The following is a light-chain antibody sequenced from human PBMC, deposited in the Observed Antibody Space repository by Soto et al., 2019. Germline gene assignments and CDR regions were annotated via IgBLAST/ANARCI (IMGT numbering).Light chain of an antibody. Sequence: DIQMTQSPSTLSSSVFDRVTITCRASQSITGWLAWYQQKPGKAPKLLIYAASTLQSGVPSRFSGSGSGTDFTLTISCLQSEDFATYYCQKYYRYPRTFGQGNKVDIK. J-gene: IGKJ1*01. CDR1: QSITGW. CDR2: AAS. CDR3: QKYYRYPRT. V-gene: IGKV1-5*01.